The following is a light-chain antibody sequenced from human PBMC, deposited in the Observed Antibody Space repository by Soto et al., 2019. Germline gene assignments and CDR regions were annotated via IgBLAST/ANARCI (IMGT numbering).Light chain of an antibody. V-gene: IGKV3-11*01. J-gene: IGKJ1*01. CDR3: QQCDNWPRT. CDR2: DAS. Sequence: EIVLTQSPATLSLSPGERATLSCRASQSVSSYLAWYQQKPGQAPRLLIYDASNRATGISARFSGSGSGTDFTLTISSLEPEDFAVYYCQQCDNWPRTFGQVTKVDIK. CDR1: QSVSSY.